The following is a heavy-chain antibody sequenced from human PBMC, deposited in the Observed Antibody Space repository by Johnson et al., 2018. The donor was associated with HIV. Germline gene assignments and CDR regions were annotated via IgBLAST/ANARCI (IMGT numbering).Heavy chain of an antibody. V-gene: IGHV3-53*01. Sequence: VQLVESGGGLIQPGGSLRLSCAASGFTVSSNYMSWVRQAPGKGLEWVSVIYGGGNTYYADSVKGRFILSRDTFKNTLYLQMNSLRAEDTAVYYCARDGNAGYCTNGVCYNDAFDIWGQGTMVTVSS. CDR3: ARDGNAGYCTNGVCYNDAFDI. CDR1: GFTVSSNY. CDR2: IYGGGNT. J-gene: IGHJ3*02. D-gene: IGHD2-8*01.